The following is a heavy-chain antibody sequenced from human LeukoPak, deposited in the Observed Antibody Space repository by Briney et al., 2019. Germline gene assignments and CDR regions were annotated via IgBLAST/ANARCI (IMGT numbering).Heavy chain of an antibody. V-gene: IGHV4-30-2*01. CDR2: IYHSGST. J-gene: IGHJ4*02. CDR1: GGSISSGGYS. D-gene: IGHD4-17*01. CDR3: ARSPAGDYVTLFDY. Sequence: PSETLSLTCAVSGGSISSGGYSWSWIRQPPGKGLEWIGYIYHSGSTYYNPSLKSRVTISVDRSKNQFSLKLSSVTAADTAVYYCARSPAGDYVTLFDYWDQGTLVTVSS.